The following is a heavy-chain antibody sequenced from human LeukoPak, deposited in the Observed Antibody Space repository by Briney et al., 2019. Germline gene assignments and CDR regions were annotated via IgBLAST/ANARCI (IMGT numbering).Heavy chain of an antibody. Sequence: SETLSLTYTVSGGSISSSSYYWGWIRQPPGKGLEWIGSIYYSGSTYYNPSLKSRVTISVDTSKNQFSLKLSSVTAADTAVYYCARHLYDYDSSGYYRNWFDPWGQGTLVTVSS. CDR1: GGSISSSSYY. J-gene: IGHJ5*02. CDR3: ARHLYDYDSSGYYRNWFDP. D-gene: IGHD3-22*01. CDR2: IYYSGST. V-gene: IGHV4-39*01.